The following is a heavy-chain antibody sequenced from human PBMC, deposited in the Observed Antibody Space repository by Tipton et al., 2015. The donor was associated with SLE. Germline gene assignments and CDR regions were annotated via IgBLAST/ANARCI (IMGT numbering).Heavy chain of an antibody. CDR1: GGTFSSYA. Sequence: QSGAEVKKPGSSVKISCKASGGTFSSYAISWVRQAPGQGLEWMGGIIPIFGTANYAQKFQGRVTITTDESTSTAYMELRSLRSDDTAVYYCAGVWDSGSYAGSWGQGTLVTVSS. J-gene: IGHJ5*02. CDR3: AGVWDSGSYAGS. D-gene: IGHD1-26*01. V-gene: IGHV1-69*05. CDR2: IIPIFGTA.